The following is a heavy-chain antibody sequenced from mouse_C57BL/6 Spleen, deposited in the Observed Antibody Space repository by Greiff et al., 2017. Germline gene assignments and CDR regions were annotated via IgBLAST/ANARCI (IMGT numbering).Heavy chain of an antibody. J-gene: IGHJ4*01. V-gene: IGHV1-7*01. Sequence: VQLVESGAELAKPGASVKLSCKASGSTFTSYWIHWVKQRPGQGLAWIGYINPSSGYTTYNQKFKDKATLTADKSSSTAYMQLSSLTYEDSAVYYCARRGGSNYDYAMDYWGQGTSVTGAS. CDR2: INPSSGYT. CDR1: GSTFTSYW. CDR3: ARRGGSNYDYAMDY. D-gene: IGHD2-5*01.